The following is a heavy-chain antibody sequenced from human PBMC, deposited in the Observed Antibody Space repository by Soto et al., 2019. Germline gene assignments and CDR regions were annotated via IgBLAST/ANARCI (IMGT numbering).Heavy chain of an antibody. CDR1: GGSISSSSYY. D-gene: IGHD3-10*01. V-gene: IGHV4-39*01. CDR3: ARVRPWNFDY. CDR2: IYYSGST. Sequence: PSETLSLTCTVSGGSISSSSYYWGWIRQPPGKGLEWIGSIYYSGSTYYNPSLKSRVTISVDTSKNQFSLKLSSVTAADTVVYYCARVRPWNFDYWGQGTLVTVSS. J-gene: IGHJ4*02.